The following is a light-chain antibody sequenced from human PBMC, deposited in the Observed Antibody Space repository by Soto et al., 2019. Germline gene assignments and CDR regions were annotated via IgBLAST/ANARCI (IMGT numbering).Light chain of an antibody. CDR3: SSYTSSSTLGYV. J-gene: IGLJ1*01. CDR1: SSDVGGYNY. CDR2: DVS. V-gene: IGLV2-14*01. Sequence: QSALTRPASVSGSPGQSITIPCTGTSSDVGGYNYVSWYQQHPGKAPKLMIYDVSNRPSGVSNRFSGSKSGNTASLTISGLQAEDEADYYCSSYTSSSTLGYVFGTGTKVTVL.